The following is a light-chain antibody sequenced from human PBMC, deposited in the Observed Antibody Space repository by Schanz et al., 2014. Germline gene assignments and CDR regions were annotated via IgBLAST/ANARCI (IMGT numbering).Light chain of an antibody. J-gene: IGLJ2*01. V-gene: IGLV2-8*01. CDR2: EGS. CDR1: SSDVGAYNS. Sequence: QSAPTQPPSASGSPGQSVTISCTGTSSDVGAYNSVSWYQHHPGKAPKLMIYEGSKRPSGVPDRFSGSKSGNTASLTISGLQAEDEADYYCCSFGGDTNLMIFGGGTKLTVL. CDR3: CSFGGDTNLMI.